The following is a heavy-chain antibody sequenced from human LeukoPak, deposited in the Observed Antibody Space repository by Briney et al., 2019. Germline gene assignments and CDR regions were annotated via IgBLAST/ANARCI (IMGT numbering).Heavy chain of an antibody. V-gene: IGHV4-34*01. CDR1: GGSFSGYY. CDR3: AKMVDTAMVGGLYFDY. Sequence: PSETLSLTCAVYGGSFSGYYWSWIRQPPGKGLEWIGEINHSGSTNYNPSLTSRVTISVDTSKNQFSLKLSSVTAADTAVYYCAKMVDTAMVGGLYFDYWGQGTLVTVSS. D-gene: IGHD5-18*01. J-gene: IGHJ4*02. CDR2: INHSGST.